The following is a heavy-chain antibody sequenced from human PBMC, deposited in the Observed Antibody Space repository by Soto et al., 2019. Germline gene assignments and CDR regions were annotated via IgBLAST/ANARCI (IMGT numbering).Heavy chain of an antibody. CDR3: ARSGYPGSYHPPAF. V-gene: IGHV1-2*02. J-gene: IGHJ4*02. D-gene: IGHD1-26*01. CDR1: GYTFIDYC. CDR2: INPHSGDT. Sequence: GASVKVSCKASGYTFIDYCIHWVRQAPGQGLEWMGCINPHSGDTNSPPKFQARVTMTRDTSNSTAYMELKRLYSNDTAVYHCARSGYPGSYHPPAFWGQGTLVTVSS.